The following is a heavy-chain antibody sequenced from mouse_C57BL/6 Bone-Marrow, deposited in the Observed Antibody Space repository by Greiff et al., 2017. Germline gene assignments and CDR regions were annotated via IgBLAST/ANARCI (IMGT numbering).Heavy chain of an antibody. CDR1: GYTFTSYG. J-gene: IGHJ3*01. D-gene: IGHD1-1*01. Sequence: VKLVESGAELARPGASVKLSCKASGYTFTSYGISWVKQRTGQGLEWIGEIYPRSGNTYYNEKFKGKATLTADKSSSTAYMELRSLSSEDSAVYFCARYYYGSTPFAYWGQGTLVTVSA. V-gene: IGHV1-81*01. CDR3: ARYYYGSTPFAY. CDR2: IYPRSGNT.